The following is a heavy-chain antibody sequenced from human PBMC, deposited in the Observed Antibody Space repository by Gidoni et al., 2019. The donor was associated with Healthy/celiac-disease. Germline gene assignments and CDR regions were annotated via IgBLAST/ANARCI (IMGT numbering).Heavy chain of an antibody. CDR2: IKHSGST. CDR3: ARGGGEATEFAY. CDR1: GGSVSGYY. J-gene: IGHJ4*02. V-gene: IGHV4-34*01. Sequence: QVQLQQWVAGLLQPSEIMSLTCAVYGGSVSGYYWSWIRQPPGKGREWIGEIKHSGSTNYNPSLKSRVTISVDTSKNQFSLKLSSVSAADTAVYYCARGGGEATEFAYWGQGTLVTVSS. D-gene: IGHD3-16*01.